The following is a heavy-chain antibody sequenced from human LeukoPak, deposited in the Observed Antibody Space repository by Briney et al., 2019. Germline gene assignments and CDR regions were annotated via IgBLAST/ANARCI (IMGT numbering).Heavy chain of an antibody. CDR3: ARVGFNGSYFGYYYYYMDV. CDR2: INPNSGGT. CDR1: GYTFTGYY. J-gene: IGHJ6*03. D-gene: IGHD1-26*01. Sequence: ASVKVSCKASGYTFTGYYMHWVRQAPGQGLEWMGWINPNSGGTNYAQKFQGRVTMTRDTSISTAYMELSRLRSDDTAVYYCARVGFNGSYFGYYYYYMDVWGKGTTVTVSS. V-gene: IGHV1-2*02.